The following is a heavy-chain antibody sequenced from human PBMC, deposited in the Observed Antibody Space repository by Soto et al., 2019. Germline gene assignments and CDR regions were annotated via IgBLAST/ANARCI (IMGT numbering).Heavy chain of an antibody. V-gene: IGHV3-23*01. Sequence: GGSLKLSCAASGFTFSSYAMSWVRQAPGKGLEWVSAISGGGGSTYYAASVKGRFTISRDNSKNTLYLQMNSLRAEDTAVYYCAKGPYSSSWYHFDYWGQGTLVTVSS. D-gene: IGHD6-13*01. CDR3: AKGPYSSSWYHFDY. CDR1: GFTFSSYA. J-gene: IGHJ4*02. CDR2: ISGGGGST.